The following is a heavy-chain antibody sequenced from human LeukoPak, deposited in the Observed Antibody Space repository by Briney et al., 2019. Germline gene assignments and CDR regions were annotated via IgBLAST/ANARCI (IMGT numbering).Heavy chain of an antibody. Sequence: ASVKVSCKASGYTFTSYDINWVRQATGQGLEWMGWMNPNSGNTGYAQKFQGRVTMTRNTSISTAYMELSSLRSEDTAVYYCARPRYYYGSGSYSSSYYYYYMDVWGEGTTVTISS. J-gene: IGHJ6*03. V-gene: IGHV1-8*01. D-gene: IGHD3-10*01. CDR2: MNPNSGNT. CDR1: GYTFTSYD. CDR3: ARPRYYYGSGSYSSSYYYYYMDV.